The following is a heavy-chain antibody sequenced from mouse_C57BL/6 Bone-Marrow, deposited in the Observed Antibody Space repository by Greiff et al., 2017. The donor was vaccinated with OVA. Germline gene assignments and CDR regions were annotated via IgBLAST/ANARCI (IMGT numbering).Heavy chain of an antibody. Sequence: VQLQQSGAELVRPGTSVKVSCKASGYAFTNYLIEWVKQRPGQGLEWIGVINPGSGGTNYNEKFKGKATLTADKSSSTAYMQLSSLTSEDSAVYYCARRLRGWYFDVWGTGTTVTVSS. CDR1: GYAFTNYL. J-gene: IGHJ1*03. CDR2: INPGSGGT. CDR3: ARRLRGWYFDV. D-gene: IGHD2-4*01. V-gene: IGHV1-54*01.